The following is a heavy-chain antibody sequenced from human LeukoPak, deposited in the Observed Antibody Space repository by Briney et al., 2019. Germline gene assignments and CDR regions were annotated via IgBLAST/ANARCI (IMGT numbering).Heavy chain of an antibody. J-gene: IGHJ4*02. CDR1: GITFSSYA. CDR2: ISGSGGNT. D-gene: IGHD3-10*01. CDR3: ANRFDTYGSKIDY. Sequence: GGSLRLSCAVSGITFSSYAMSWVRQAPGKGLEWVSTISGSGGNTYYADSVKGRFTISRDNSKDTLYLQMNNVRAEDTAVYYFANRFDTYGSKIDYWGQGTLVTVSS. V-gene: IGHV3-23*01.